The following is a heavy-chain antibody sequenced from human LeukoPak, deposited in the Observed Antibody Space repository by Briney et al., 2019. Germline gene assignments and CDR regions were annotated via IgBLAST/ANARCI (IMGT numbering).Heavy chain of an antibody. CDR3: ARQLLEWSGSYYSYYYMDV. CDR1: GYTFTKYG. CDR2: ISFYNGHT. J-gene: IGHJ6*03. D-gene: IGHD3-3*01. V-gene: IGHV1-18*01. Sequence: ASVKVSCKASGYTFTKYGISWVRQAPGQGLEWIGYISFYNGHTQFEHKFQGRLTMTTDTSTTTAYMELRSLRPDDTAVYYCARQLLEWSGSYYSYYYMDVWGKGTTLTVSS.